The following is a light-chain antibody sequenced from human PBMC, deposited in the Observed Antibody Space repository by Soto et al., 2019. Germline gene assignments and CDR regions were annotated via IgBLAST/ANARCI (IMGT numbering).Light chain of an antibody. CDR1: HTISSW. CDR3: QQSYSTPIT. J-gene: IGKJ5*01. V-gene: IGKV1-5*03. CDR2: KAS. Sequence: IHMTQSPATLSGSVGDRVTITCRASHTISSWLAWYQQKPGKAPKLLIYKASTLKSGVPSRFSGSGSGTEFTLTISSLQPDDFATYYCQQSYSTPITFGQGTRLEIK.